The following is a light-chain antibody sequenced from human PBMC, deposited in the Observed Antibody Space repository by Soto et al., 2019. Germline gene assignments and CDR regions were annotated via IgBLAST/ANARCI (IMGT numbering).Light chain of an antibody. V-gene: IGKV3-20*01. CDR2: AAA. CDR1: QGVNSNS. Sequence: EIVLTQSPGTLSLSPGERATLSCRASQGVNSNSLAWYQQKPGQAPRLLMYAAANRATGIPDRFSGSGSCTDLTLTISRLEPEDCAVYYCQLYGRSPMYTFGQGTRLEIK. CDR3: QLYGRSPMYT. J-gene: IGKJ2*01.